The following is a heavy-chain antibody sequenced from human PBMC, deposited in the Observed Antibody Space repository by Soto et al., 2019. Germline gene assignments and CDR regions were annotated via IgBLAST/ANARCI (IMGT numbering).Heavy chain of an antibody. CDR1: GGSISSGDYY. V-gene: IGHV4-30-4*01. Sequence: QVQLQESGPGLVKPSQTLSLTCTVSGGSISSGDYYWSWIRQPPGKGLEWIGYIYYSGSTYYNPSLTSRVTISVDTSKNQFSLKLSSVTAADTAVYYCARGNGYNYGWFDPWGQGTLVTVSS. D-gene: IGHD5-12*01. CDR3: ARGNGYNYGWFDP. J-gene: IGHJ5*02. CDR2: IYYSGST.